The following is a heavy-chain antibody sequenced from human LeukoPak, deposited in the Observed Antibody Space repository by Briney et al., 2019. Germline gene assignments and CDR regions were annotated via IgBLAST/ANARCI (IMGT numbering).Heavy chain of an antibody. V-gene: IGHV3-66*01. CDR3: TRDRIEGATSDFDY. CDR1: GLTVSDNF. Sequence: GGSLRLSCAASGLTVSDNFMSWVRQAPGKGLEWVSVLYRGGNTYYADSVRGRFTISRDNSKNMVYLQMNSLTAEDTAVYYCTRDRIEGATSDFDYWGQGTLVTVSS. CDR2: LYRGGNT. D-gene: IGHD2-21*01. J-gene: IGHJ4*02.